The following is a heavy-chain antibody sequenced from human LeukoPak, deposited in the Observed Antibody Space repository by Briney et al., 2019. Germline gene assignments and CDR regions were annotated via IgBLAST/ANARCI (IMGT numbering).Heavy chain of an antibody. CDR2: IYYSGSI. V-gene: IGHV4-59*01. D-gene: IGHD3-22*01. J-gene: IGHJ3*02. Sequence: KPSETLSLTCTVSGGSISSYYWSWIRQPPGKGLEWIGYIYYSGSINYNPSLKSRVTISVDTSKNQFSLKLSSVTAADTAVYYCARDLTRTYYYDSSGYDAFDIWGQGTMVTVSS. CDR1: GGSISSYY. CDR3: ARDLTRTYYYDSSGYDAFDI.